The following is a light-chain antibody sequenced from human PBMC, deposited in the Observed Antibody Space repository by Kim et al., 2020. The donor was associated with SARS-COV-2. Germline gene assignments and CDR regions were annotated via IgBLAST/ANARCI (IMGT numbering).Light chain of an antibody. Sequence: SYELTQPPSVSVAPGKTARINCGGNNIGSKSVHWYQQKPGQAPVLVIYYDSDRPSGIPERFSGSKSGNTATLTISRVEAGDEADYYCQVWDSSSDHRVFGTGTKVTVL. CDR3: QVWDSSSDHRV. CDR1: NIGSKS. V-gene: IGLV3-21*04. J-gene: IGLJ1*01. CDR2: YDS.